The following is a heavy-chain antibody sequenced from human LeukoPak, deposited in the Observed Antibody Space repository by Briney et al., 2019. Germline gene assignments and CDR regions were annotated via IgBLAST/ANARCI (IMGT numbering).Heavy chain of an antibody. D-gene: IGHD4-11*01. CDR1: GFTFSTFT. J-gene: IGHJ4*02. CDR2: ISYDGSNK. V-gene: IGHV3-30*04. CDR3: ARQDDYSFDY. Sequence: SGRSLRLSCAASGFTFSTFTIHWVRQAPGKGLEWVAVISYDGSNKNYADSVKGRFTISRDNSKNTLYLQMNSLRGEDTALYYCARQDDYSFDYWGQGTLVPVSS.